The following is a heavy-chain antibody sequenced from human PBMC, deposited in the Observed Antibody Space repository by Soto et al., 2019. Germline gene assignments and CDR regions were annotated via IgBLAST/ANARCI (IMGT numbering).Heavy chain of an antibody. J-gene: IGHJ6*02. Sequence: GSTNYNPSLKSRVTISVDTSKNQFSLKLSSVTAADTAAYYCARDLAVAANYYYGMDVWGQGTTVTVSS. CDR2: GST. CDR3: ARDLAVAANYYYGMDV. V-gene: IGHV4-59*01. D-gene: IGHD6-19*01.